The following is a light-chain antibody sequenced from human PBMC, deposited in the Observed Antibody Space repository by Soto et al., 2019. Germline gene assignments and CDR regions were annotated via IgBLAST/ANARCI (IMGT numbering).Light chain of an antibody. CDR3: QSYDSSLSGWV. CDR1: SSNIGAGYD. CDR2: GNS. V-gene: IGLV1-40*01. J-gene: IGLJ3*02. Sequence: QAVVTQPPSVSGAPGQRVTISCTGSSSNIGAGYDVHWYQQLPGTAPKLLIYGNSNRPSGVPDRFSGSKSGTSASLAITGLRAEDEADYYCQSYDSSLSGWVFGAGTKLTVL.